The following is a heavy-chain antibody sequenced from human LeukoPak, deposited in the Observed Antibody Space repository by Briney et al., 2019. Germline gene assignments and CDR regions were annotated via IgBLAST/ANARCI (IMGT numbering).Heavy chain of an antibody. V-gene: IGHV1-8*01. D-gene: IGHD5-12*01. CDR2: MNPNSGNT. CDR1: GYTFTSYD. Sequence: GASVKVSCKASGYTFTSYDINWVRQATGQGLEWMGWMNPNSGNTGCAQKLQGRVTMTTDTSTSTAYMELRSLRSEDTAVYYCATHEKSPGYSGYDRVVLWGQGTLVTASS. CDR3: ATHEKSPGYSGYDRVVL. J-gene: IGHJ4*02.